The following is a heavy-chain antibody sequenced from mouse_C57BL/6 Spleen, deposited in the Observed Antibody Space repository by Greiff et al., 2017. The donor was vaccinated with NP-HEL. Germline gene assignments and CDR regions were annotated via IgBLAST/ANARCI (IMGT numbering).Heavy chain of an antibody. Sequence: QVQLQQPGAELVKPGASVKLSCKASGYTFTSYWMHWVKQRPGRGLEWIGRIAPNSGGTKYNEKFKSKATLTVDKPSSTAYMQLSSLTSEDSAVYYCAPLMITWAMDYWGQGTSGTVSS. CDR1: GYTFTSYW. V-gene: IGHV1-72*01. D-gene: IGHD2-4*01. CDR2: IAPNSGGT. J-gene: IGHJ4*01. CDR3: APLMITWAMDY.